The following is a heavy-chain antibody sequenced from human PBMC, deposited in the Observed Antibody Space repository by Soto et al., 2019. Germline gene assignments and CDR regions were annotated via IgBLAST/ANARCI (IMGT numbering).Heavy chain of an antibody. CDR3: ARRERYYGSPGWFDP. D-gene: IGHD3-10*01. CDR2: ISSTSLSI. CDR1: GFTFTTHV. J-gene: IGHJ5*01. Sequence: GVLLSLSCMVSGFTFTTHVMNWVRQAPGKGLEWLSFISSTSLSINYADSIKGRFTVSRDNAKNSLFLQINSLRAEDTAVYYCARRERYYGSPGWFDPWGQGTLVTVSS. V-gene: IGHV3-21*01.